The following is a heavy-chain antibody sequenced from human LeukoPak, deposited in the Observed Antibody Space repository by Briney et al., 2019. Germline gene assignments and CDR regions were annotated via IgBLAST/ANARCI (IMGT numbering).Heavy chain of an antibody. Sequence: GGALRLSCEGSGFTFSTSWMHWVRQAPGKGLVWVSRIDSDGSRITYADSVKGRFTISRDNAKNTVYLQMNSLRAEDTAVYYCARGRSGSYGFVDYWSLGNLVTVPS. J-gene: IGHJ4*02. D-gene: IGHD3-10*01. CDR1: GFTFSTSW. CDR3: ARGRSGSYGFVDY. CDR2: IDSDGSRI. V-gene: IGHV3-74*03.